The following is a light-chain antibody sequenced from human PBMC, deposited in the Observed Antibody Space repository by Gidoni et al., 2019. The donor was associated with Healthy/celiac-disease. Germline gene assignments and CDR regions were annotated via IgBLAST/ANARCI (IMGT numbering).Light chain of an antibody. Sequence: SYELNQPPSVSLSPGQTASITCSGDKLGDKYACWYQQKPGQSPVLVIYQDSKRPSGIPERFSGSNSGNTATLTISGTQAMDEADYYCQAWDSSTAEVFGGGTKLTVL. V-gene: IGLV3-1*01. J-gene: IGLJ2*01. CDR1: KLGDKY. CDR3: QAWDSSTAEV. CDR2: QDS.